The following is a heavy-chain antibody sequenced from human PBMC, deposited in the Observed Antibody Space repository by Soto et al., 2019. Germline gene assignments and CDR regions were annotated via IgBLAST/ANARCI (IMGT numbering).Heavy chain of an antibody. CDR3: AKGRSGVALDN. CDR2: ISGSGGST. J-gene: IGHJ4*02. Sequence: PLRLPCGASGLNFSSYGMSWVRQAPGKGLEWVSAISGSGGSTYYADSVKGRFTISRDNSKNTLYLQMNSLRAEDTAEYYCAKGRSGVALDNWAEGTLVTVSS. V-gene: IGHV3-23*01. CDR1: GLNFSSYG.